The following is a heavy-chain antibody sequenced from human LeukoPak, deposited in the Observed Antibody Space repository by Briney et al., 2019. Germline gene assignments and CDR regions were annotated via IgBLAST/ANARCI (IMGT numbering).Heavy chain of an antibody. J-gene: IGHJ4*02. CDR1: GFTFSSYW. V-gene: IGHV3-74*01. CDR3: ARGVRGYYYGSGSYYPY. Sequence: GGSLRLSSAASGFTFSSYWMHWVRQAPGKGLVWVSRINSDGSSTSYADSVKGRFTISRDNAKNTLYLQMNSLRAEDTAVYYCARGVRGYYYGSGSYYPYWGQGTLVTVSS. D-gene: IGHD3-10*01. CDR2: INSDGSST.